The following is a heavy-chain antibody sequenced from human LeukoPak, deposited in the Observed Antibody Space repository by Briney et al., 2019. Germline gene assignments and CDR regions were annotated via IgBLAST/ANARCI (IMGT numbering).Heavy chain of an antibody. J-gene: IGHJ6*02. Sequence: ASVKVSCKASGYTFTSYDINWVRQATGQGLEWMGWMNPNSGNTGYAQKFQGRVTMTRDTSISTAYMELSRLRSDDTAVYYCARDQNHYSSSWYNYYYYGMDVWGQGTTVTVSS. V-gene: IGHV1-8*01. CDR1: GYTFTSYD. CDR2: MNPNSGNT. D-gene: IGHD6-13*01. CDR3: ARDQNHYSSSWYNYYYYGMDV.